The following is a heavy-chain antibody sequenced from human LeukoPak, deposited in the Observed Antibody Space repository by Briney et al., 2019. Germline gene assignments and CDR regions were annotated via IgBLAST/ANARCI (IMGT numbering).Heavy chain of an antibody. J-gene: IGHJ4*02. D-gene: IGHD5-12*01. V-gene: IGHV1-69*04. Sequence: GASVKVSFKASGGTFSIYAISWVRQAPGQGLEWVGRIIPILGIANYTQKFQGRVTITADKSTSTAYMELTSLRSEDTAVYYSARGSHLVEMASNFDYWGQGTLVTVSS. CDR1: GGTFSIYA. CDR2: IIPILGIA. CDR3: ARGSHLVEMASNFDY.